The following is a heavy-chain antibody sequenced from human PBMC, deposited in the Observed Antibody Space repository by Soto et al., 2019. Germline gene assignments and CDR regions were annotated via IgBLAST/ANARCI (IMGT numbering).Heavy chain of an antibody. CDR2: ISGSGGST. CDR1: GFTFSSYA. J-gene: IGHJ5*02. CDR3: AKGRVVPAAIRGAWFDP. Sequence: EVQLLESGGGLVQPGGSLRLSCAASGFTFSSYAMSWVRQAPGKGLEWVSAISGSGGSTYYADSVKGRFTISRDNSNNTLYLQTHSLRAEDTAVYYCAKGRVVPAAIRGAWFDPWGQGTLVTVSS. V-gene: IGHV3-23*01. D-gene: IGHD2-2*02.